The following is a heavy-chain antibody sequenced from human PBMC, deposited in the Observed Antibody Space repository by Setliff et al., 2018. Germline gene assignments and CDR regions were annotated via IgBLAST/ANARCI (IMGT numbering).Heavy chain of an antibody. Sequence: ASVKVSCKASGYTFSNYLLHWVRQAPGQSPEWVGWINAGNGHTKYSQRFQDRITTTSETSATTVYMELRSLRSEDTAVYYCVRVDMVLSNFDFWGQGTLVTVSS. CDR3: VRVDMVLSNFDF. CDR2: INAGNGHT. V-gene: IGHV1-3*01. J-gene: IGHJ4*02. D-gene: IGHD5-12*01. CDR1: GYTFSNYL.